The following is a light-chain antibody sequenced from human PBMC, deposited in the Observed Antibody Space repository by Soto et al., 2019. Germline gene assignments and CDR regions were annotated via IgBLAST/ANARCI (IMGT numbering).Light chain of an antibody. J-gene: IGLJ1*01. CDR2: DTN. CDR1: TGAVTSGHY. CDR3: LVIFTGVGEV. Sequence: VVTQEPSLTVSPGGTVTLTCGSSTGAVTSGHYVHWFQQKPGQAPRTLIYDTNNKHSWTPARFSGSLLGGKAALTLSGAQPEDEADYYCLVIFTGVGEVFGTGTKLTVL. V-gene: IGLV7-46*01.